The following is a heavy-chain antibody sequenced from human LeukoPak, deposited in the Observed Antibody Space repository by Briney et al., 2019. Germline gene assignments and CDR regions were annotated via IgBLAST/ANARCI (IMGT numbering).Heavy chain of an antibody. J-gene: IGHJ4*02. CDR2: IYYSGST. CDR3: ARNFSSGWFDY. V-gene: IGHV4-39*07. CDR1: GGSISSSNYY. D-gene: IGHD6-19*01. Sequence: NPSETLSLTCTVSGGSISSSNYYWGRIRQPPGKGLEWIGSIYYSGSTSYNPSLKSRVTISVDTSKNQFSLKVSSVTAADTAVYYCARNFSSGWFDYWGQGTLVTVSS.